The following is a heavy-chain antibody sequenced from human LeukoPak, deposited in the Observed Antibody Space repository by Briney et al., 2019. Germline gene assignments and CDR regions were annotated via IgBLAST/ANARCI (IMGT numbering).Heavy chain of an antibody. D-gene: IGHD3/OR15-3a*01. CDR1: GYTFTGYY. CDR3: ARDRKVDSTTYYFEY. CDR2: INPNNGAT. V-gene: IGHV1-2*02. Sequence: GASVKVSCKASGYTFTGYYVHWVRQAPGQGLEWMGWINPNNGATNYAQKFRGGVTMTRDTSINTAYMEVSGLRSDDTAVYYCARDRKVDSTTYYFEYWGQGTLVTVSS. J-gene: IGHJ4*02.